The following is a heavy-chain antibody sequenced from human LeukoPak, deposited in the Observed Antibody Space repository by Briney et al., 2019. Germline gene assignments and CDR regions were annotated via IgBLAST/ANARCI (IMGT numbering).Heavy chain of an antibody. J-gene: IGHJ3*02. CDR1: GFTVSSNY. Sequence: GGSLSLSCAASGFTVSSNYMSWVRQAPGKGLEWVSVIYSGGSTYYADSVKGRFTISRDNSKNTLYLQMNSLRAEDTAVYYCASYDSSGRDAFDIWGQGTMVTVSS. D-gene: IGHD3-22*01. CDR3: ASYDSSGRDAFDI. CDR2: IYSGGST. V-gene: IGHV3-66*01.